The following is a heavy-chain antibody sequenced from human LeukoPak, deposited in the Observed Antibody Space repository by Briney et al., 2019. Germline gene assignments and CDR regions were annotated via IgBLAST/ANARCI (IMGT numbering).Heavy chain of an antibody. CDR3: ARYCVGGSCYLQYGMDV. V-gene: IGHV3-23*01. J-gene: IGHJ6*02. CDR1: GFTFSTHA. CDR2: LSGSGGRT. Sequence: GALRLSCAASGFTFSTHAMSWVRQPPGKGLEWGSALSGSGGRTYYADSVKGRFTISRDNSKNTLYLQMNSLRVEDTAVYYCARYCVGGSCYLQYGMDVWGQGTAVTVSS. D-gene: IGHD2-15*01.